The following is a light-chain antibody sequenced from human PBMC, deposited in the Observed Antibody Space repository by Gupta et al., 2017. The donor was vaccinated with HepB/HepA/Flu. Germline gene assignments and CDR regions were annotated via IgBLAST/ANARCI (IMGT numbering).Light chain of an antibody. Sequence: EVELTQSPATLSVSPGDRATLSCRASQSVSSYLAWHQQKPGQAPRLLIYDTSNWATGIPARFSGSGSGTDFTLTISSLEPEDFAVYYCQQRNSWPPTFGGGTKVEIK. V-gene: IGKV3-11*01. CDR2: DTS. CDR1: QSVSSY. CDR3: QQRNSWPPT. J-gene: IGKJ4*01.